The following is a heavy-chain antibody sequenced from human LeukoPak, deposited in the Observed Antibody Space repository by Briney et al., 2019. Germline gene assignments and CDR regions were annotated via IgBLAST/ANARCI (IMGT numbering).Heavy chain of an antibody. J-gene: IGHJ4*02. Sequence: SETLSLTCTVSGGSISSYYWSWIRQPPGKGLEWIGYIYYSGSTNYKPSLKSRVTISVDTSKNQFSLTLSSVTAADTAVYYCARVARCTSCFDVDYWGQGTLVTVSS. CDR3: ARVARCTSCFDVDY. V-gene: IGHV4-59*08. D-gene: IGHD2-2*01. CDR2: IYYSGST. CDR1: GGSISSYY.